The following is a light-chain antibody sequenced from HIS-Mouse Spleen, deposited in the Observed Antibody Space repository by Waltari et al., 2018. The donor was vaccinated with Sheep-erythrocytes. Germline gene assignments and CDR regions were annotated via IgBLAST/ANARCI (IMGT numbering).Light chain of an antibody. Sequence: SNDLTQPPSVSISQGQTPTRPCSGDKLGDKYACWYQQKPGQSPGLVIYQDSKRPSGIPERFSGSNSGNTATLTISGTQAMDEADYYCQAWDSSTEVFGGGTKLTVL. CDR2: QDS. J-gene: IGLJ2*01. V-gene: IGLV3-1*01. CDR1: KLGDKY. CDR3: QAWDSSTEV.